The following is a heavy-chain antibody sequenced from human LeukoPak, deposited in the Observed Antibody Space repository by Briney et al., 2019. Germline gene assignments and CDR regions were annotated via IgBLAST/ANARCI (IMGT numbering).Heavy chain of an antibody. CDR1: GFTFSSYS. CDR2: ISSSSSTI. D-gene: IGHD3-22*01. Sequence: GGSLRLSCAASGFTFSSYSMNWVRQAPGKGLEWVSYISSSSSTIYYADSVKGRFTISRDNAKNSLYLQMNSLRAEDTAVYYCARVLHRRNYDSSAYYGYWGQGTLVTVSS. CDR3: ARVLHRRNYDSSAYYGY. J-gene: IGHJ4*02. V-gene: IGHV3-48*01.